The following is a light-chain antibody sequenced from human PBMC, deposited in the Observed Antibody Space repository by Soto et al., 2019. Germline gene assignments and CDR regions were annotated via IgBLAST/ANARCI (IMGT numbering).Light chain of an antibody. CDR1: QSISSW. J-gene: IGKJ1*01. CDR3: QVYTNYPCP. V-gene: IGKV1-5*03. Sequence: DIQVKISASALSAYVGDRVTITCRASQSISSWLAWYQQKPGKAPKLLIYEASRLESGVPSRISGSGSGTEFTLTIISLQPDDFAPYYCQVYTNYPCPFGQGTKVDNK. CDR2: EAS.